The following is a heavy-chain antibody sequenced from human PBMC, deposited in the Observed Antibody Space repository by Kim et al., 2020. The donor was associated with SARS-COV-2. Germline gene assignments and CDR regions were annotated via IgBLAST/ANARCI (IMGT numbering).Heavy chain of an antibody. CDR1: GYSFTSYW. J-gene: IGHJ4*02. CDR2: IYPGDSDT. Sequence: GESLKISCRGSGYSFTSYWIGWVRQMPGKGLEWMGIIYPGDSDTRYSPSFQGQVTISADKSISTAYLQWSSLKASDTAMYYCARVPNGLGYRYGFWLATDYWGQGTLVTVSS. V-gene: IGHV5-51*01. CDR3: ARVPNGLGYRYGFWLATDY. D-gene: IGHD5-18*01.